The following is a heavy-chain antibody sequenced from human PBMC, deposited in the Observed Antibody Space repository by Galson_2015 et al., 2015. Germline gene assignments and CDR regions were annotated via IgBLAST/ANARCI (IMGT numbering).Heavy chain of an antibody. CDR1: GFIFRDYY. Sequence: SLRLSCAASGFIFRDYYMSWIRQAPGKGLEWLSYISSSGDTSYADSVKGRFTISRDNAQNSLYLQMNSLRAEDTAVYYCARDHYDNTVRNDYWGQGTTVTVSS. J-gene: IGHJ4*03. CDR2: ISSSGDT. V-gene: IGHV3-11*06. D-gene: IGHD3-16*01. CDR3: ARDHYDNTVRNDY.